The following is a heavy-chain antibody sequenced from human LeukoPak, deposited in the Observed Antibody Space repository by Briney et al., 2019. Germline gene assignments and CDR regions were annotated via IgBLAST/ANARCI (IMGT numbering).Heavy chain of an antibody. CDR1: GFTFDDYG. V-gene: IGHV3-21*01. CDR3: ARQAGDYFDY. Sequence: GGSLRLSCAASGFTFDDYGMSWVRQAPGKGLEWVSSISSSSSYIYYADSVKGRFTISRDNAKNSLYLQMNSLRAEDTAVYYCARQAGDYFDYWGQGTLVTVSS. D-gene: IGHD7-27*01. J-gene: IGHJ4*02. CDR2: ISSSSSYI.